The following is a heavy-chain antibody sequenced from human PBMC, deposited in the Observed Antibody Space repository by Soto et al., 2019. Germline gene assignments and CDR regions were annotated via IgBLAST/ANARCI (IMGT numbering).Heavy chain of an antibody. D-gene: IGHD5-12*01. J-gene: IGHJ6*03. V-gene: IGHV4-34*01. CDR3: ARGRGYSGYDTTAGYYYYYMDV. CDR2: VNHSGST. CDR1: GGSFCGYY. Sequence: KTSETLSLTCAVYGGSFCGYYWSWIRQPPGKGLEWIGEVNHSGSTNYNPSLKSRVTISVDTSKNQFSLKLSSVTAADTAVYYCARGRGYSGYDTTAGYYYYYMDVWGKGTTVTVS.